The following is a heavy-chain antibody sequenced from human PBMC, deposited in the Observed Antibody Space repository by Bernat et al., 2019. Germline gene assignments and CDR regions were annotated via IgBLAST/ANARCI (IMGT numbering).Heavy chain of an antibody. CDR2: IYPGDSDT. D-gene: IGHD1/OR15-1a*01. CDR3: AESNTGWYFEI. CDR1: GYSFTSYW. J-gene: IGHJ3*02. V-gene: IGHV5-51*01. Sequence: EVQLVQSGAEVKKPGESLKISCKGSGYSFTSYWIAWVRQMPGKGLGWMGLIYPGDSDTRSSPSFNGQVTISADKSISTAYLKWSSLKASDTAIYYCAESNTGWYFEIWGQGTLVTVSS.